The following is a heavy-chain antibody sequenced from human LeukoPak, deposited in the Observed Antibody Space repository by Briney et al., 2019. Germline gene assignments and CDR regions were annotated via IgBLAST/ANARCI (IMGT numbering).Heavy chain of an antibody. CDR3: ARPGSGYYGDYPGSLFDY. J-gene: IGHJ4*02. CDR2: INHSGST. V-gene: IGHV4-34*01. CDR1: GGSFSGYY. Sequence: SETLSLTCAVYGGSFSGYYWSWIRQPPGRGLEWIGEINHSGSTNYNPSLKSRVTISVDTSKSQFSLKLSSVTAADTAVYYCARPGSGYYGDYPGSLFDYWGQGTLVTVSS. D-gene: IGHD4-17*01.